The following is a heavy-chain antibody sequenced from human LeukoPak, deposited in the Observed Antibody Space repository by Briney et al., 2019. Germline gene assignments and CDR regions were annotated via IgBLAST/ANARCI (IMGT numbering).Heavy chain of an antibody. J-gene: IGHJ2*01. CDR1: GFTFSNYA. D-gene: IGHD3-10*01. V-gene: IGHV3-23*01. CDR2: ISGSTGST. Sequence: GGSLRLSCAASGFTFSNYAMNWVRQAPGKGLEWVSLISGSTGSTYYADSVKGRFSISRDNSKNTVYLQMNSLRAEDTAVYYCAKRANYYGSGTYYNWYFDLWGRGTLVTVSS. CDR3: AKRANYYGSGTYYNWYFDL.